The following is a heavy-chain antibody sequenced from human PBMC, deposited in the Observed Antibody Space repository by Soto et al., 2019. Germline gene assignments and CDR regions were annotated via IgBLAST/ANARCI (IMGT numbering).Heavy chain of an antibody. CDR2: IVPMFGTA. D-gene: IGHD3-16*01. CDR1: GGTFGNSA. CDR3: ARDGDPESAFWGGPLGGGRFDP. Sequence: QVQLVQSGAEVKKPGSSVNVSCKTSGGTFGNSAVAWVRQAPGQGLEWMGGIVPMFGTANYAQKFQGRPTTTADDSTSTTYMELRSLRSADTAVYYCARDGDPESAFWGGPLGGGRFDPWGQGSPVTVSS. J-gene: IGHJ5*02. V-gene: IGHV1-69*12.